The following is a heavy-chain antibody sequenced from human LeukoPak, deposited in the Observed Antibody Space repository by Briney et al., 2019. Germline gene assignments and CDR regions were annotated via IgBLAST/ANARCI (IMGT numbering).Heavy chain of an antibody. V-gene: IGHV4-34*01. CDR1: GGFFSGYY. J-gene: IGHJ3*02. CDR3: ARHGETAAAGLIDAFDI. Sequence: SETLSLTCAVYGGFFSGYYWSWIRQPPGKGLEWIGEINHSGSTNYNPSLKSRVTISVDTSKNQFSLKLSSVTAADTAVYYCARHGETAAAGLIDAFDIWGQGTMVTVSS. CDR2: INHSGST. D-gene: IGHD6-13*01.